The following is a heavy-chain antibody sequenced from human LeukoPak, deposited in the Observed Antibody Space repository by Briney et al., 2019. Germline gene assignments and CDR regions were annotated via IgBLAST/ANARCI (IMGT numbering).Heavy chain of an antibody. CDR3: AKAAWGYDARPPQH. Sequence: PGGSLRLSCAASGFTFSSYGMHWVRQAPGKGLEWVAVIWYDGSNKYYADSVKGRFTISRDNSKNTLYLQMNSLRAGDTAVYYCAKAAWGYDARPPQHWGQGTLVTVSS. CDR1: GFTFSSYG. D-gene: IGHD7-27*01. J-gene: IGHJ1*01. CDR2: IWYDGSNK. V-gene: IGHV3-33*06.